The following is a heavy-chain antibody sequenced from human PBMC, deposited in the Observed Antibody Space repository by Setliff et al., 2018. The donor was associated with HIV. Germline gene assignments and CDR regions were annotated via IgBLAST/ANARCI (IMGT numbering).Heavy chain of an antibody. D-gene: IGHD1-7*01. J-gene: IGHJ4*02. CDR2: IYHDGST. CDR1: GDSVISRNNY. CDR3: ARHGTWNSQRFHFDY. Sequence: SETLSLTCTVSGDSVISRNNYWGWIRQPPGKGLEWVGSIYHDGSTYYNPSLRSRVTISVDKSKNQFSLKLNSVTAADTAVYYCARHGTWNSQRFHFDYWGQGTPVTVSS. V-gene: IGHV4-39*01.